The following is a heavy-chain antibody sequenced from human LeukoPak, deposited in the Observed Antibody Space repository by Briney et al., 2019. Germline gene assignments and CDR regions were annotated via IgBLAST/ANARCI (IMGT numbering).Heavy chain of an antibody. V-gene: IGHV4-39*07. J-gene: IGHJ6*02. CDR2: IYYSGST. CDR1: GGSISSSSYY. D-gene: IGHD3-10*01. CDR3: ARYSPPSGSITYGMDV. Sequence: SETLSLTCTVSGGSISSSSYYWGWIRQPPGTGLEWIGSIYYSGSTYYNPSLKSRVTISVDTSKNQFSLKLSSVTAADTAVYYCARYSPPSGSITYGMDVWGQGTTVTVSS.